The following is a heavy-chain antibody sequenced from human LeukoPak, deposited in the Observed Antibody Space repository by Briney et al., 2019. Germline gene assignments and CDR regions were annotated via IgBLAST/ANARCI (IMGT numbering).Heavy chain of an antibody. CDR2: ISGNAGGT. D-gene: IGHD3/OR15-3a*01. J-gene: IGHJ4*02. CDR3: AKAPLGSYNSWTGFYPGFDS. Sequence: GGSLRLSCAASGFTVSSNYMNWVRQAPGKGLEWVSTISGNAGGTYYADSMRGRFTISRDNSKNTLYLQMNSLRAEDTAVFYCAKAPLGSYNSWTGFYPGFDSWGQGTLVAVSS. V-gene: IGHV3-23*01. CDR1: GFTVSSNY.